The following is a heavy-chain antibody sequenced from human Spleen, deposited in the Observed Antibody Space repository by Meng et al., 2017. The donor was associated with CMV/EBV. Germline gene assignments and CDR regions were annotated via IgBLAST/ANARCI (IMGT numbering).Heavy chain of an antibody. CDR1: GFTFDDYA. CDR3: GKESHPRWFDP. CDR2: ISWNSVTI. J-gene: IGHJ5*02. Sequence: SLKISCVASGFTFDDYAMHWVRQAPGKGLEWVSGISWNSVTIAYADSVKGRFTISRDNAKNSPYLQMNSLRPEATALYYCGKESHPRWFDPWGQGTLVTVSS. V-gene: IGHV3-9*01.